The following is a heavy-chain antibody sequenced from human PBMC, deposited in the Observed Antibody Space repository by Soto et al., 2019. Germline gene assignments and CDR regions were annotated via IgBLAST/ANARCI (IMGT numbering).Heavy chain of an antibody. CDR3: AKELRQRDPFRYYGMDV. Sequence: GGSLRLSCAASGFTFSSYGMHWVRQAPGKGLEWVAVISYDGSNKYYADSVKGRFTISRDNSKNTLYLQMNSLRAEDTAVYYCAKELRQRDPFRYYGMDVWGPGTTVTVSS. CDR1: GFTFSSYG. J-gene: IGHJ6*02. V-gene: IGHV3-30*18. CDR2: ISYDGSNK.